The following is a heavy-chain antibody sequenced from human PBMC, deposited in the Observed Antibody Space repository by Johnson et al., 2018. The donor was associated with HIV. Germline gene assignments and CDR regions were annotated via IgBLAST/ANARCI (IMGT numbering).Heavy chain of an antibody. CDR1: GFTFSYYG. CDR2: IRFDGSNE. Sequence: QVQLVESGGGVVQPGTSLRLSCAASGFTFSYYGMHWVRQAPGKGLEWVSFIRFDGSNEYYADSVKGRFTISRDNSKYTLYLQMNSLRAEDTAVYYCAKLDVSLDAFDIWGQGTMVTVSS. V-gene: IGHV3-30*02. J-gene: IGHJ3*02. CDR3: AKLDVSLDAFDI. D-gene: IGHD5/OR15-5a*01.